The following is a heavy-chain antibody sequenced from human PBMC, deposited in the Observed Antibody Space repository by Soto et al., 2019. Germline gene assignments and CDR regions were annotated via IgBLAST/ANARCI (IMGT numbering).Heavy chain of an antibody. V-gene: IGHV2-5*02. D-gene: IGHD2-15*01. J-gene: IGHJ3*02. Sequence: QITLKESGPTLVKPTQTLTLTCTFSGFSLRISGVGVGWIRQPPGKALEWLALIYWDDDKRYSPSLKSRLTIXQXXSKNQVVLTMTNMDPVDTATYYCAHSATVSDASDIWGQGTMVTVSS. CDR3: AHSATVSDASDI. CDR1: GFSLRISGVG. CDR2: IYWDDDK.